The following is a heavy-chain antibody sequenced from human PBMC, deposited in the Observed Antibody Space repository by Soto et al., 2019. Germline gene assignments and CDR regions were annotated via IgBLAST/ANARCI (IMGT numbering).Heavy chain of an antibody. J-gene: IGHJ6*02. CDR1: GFPFSSYA. D-gene: IGHD2-21*01. Sequence: GGSLRLSCAASGFPFSSYAMSWVRQSPGKGLEWVSSISVSGDSTFHADSVKGRFTISRDNSKNTLYLQMSSLRAEDTAVYYCAKESARHNYYDYGMDVWDQGTTVTVSS. CDR3: AKESARHNYYDYGMDV. CDR2: ISVSGDST. V-gene: IGHV3-23*01.